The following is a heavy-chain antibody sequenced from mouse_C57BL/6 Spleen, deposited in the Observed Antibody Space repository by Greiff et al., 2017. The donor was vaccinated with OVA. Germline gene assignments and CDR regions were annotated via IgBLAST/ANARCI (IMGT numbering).Heavy chain of an antibody. J-gene: IGHJ3*01. CDR1: GFTFSSYA. CDR3: TRDYYGSSYRVWFAY. D-gene: IGHD1-1*01. CDR2: ISSGGDYL. V-gene: IGHV5-9-1*02. Sequence: EVKVVESGEGLVKPGGSLKLSCAASGFTFSSYAMSWVRQTPEKRLEWVAYISSGGDYLYYADTVKGRFTISRDNARNTLYLQMSSLKSEDTAMYYCTRDYYGSSYRVWFAYWGQGTLVTVSA.